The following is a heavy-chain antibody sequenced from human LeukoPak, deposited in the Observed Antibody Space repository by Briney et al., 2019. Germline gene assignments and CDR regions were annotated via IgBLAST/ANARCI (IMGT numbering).Heavy chain of an antibody. CDR2: VHLSGAT. CDR1: GGPIITTNW. D-gene: IGHD1-26*01. CDR3: TRESGAFSPFGF. J-gene: IGHJ4*02. V-gene: IGHV4-4*02. Sequence: SETLSLTCGVSGGPIITTNWWSWVRQPPGKGLEWIGEVHLSGATNYNPSLAGRVTMSIDSSKNQLSLELTSVTAADTAMYYCTRESGAFSPFGFWGQGTLVTVSS.